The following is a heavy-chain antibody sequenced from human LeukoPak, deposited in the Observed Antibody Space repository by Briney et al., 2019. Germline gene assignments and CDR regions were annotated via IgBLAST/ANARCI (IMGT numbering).Heavy chain of an antibody. J-gene: IGHJ6*03. V-gene: IGHV1-2*02. CDR1: GYTFTGYY. Sequence: ASVKVSCKAYGYTFTGYYRHWVRQAPGQGLEWMGWINPNSGGTNYAQKFQGRVTMTRDTSISTAYMELSRLRSGDTAVYYCARSGIRGVYYYMDVWGKGTTVTVSS. D-gene: IGHD1-26*01. CDR2: INPNSGGT. CDR3: ARSGIRGVYYYMDV.